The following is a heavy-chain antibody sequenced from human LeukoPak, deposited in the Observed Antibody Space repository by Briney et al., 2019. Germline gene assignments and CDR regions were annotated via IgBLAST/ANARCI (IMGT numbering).Heavy chain of an antibody. Sequence: GGSLRLSCAASGFTFSSYAMHWVRQAPGKGLEWVAVISYDGSNKYYADSVKGRFTISRDNSKNTLYLQMNSLRAEDTAVYYCARGVNPEGYSYGYYFDYWGQGTLVTVSS. D-gene: IGHD5-18*01. CDR2: ISYDGSNK. CDR3: ARGVNPEGYSYGYYFDY. CDR1: GFTFSSYA. J-gene: IGHJ4*02. V-gene: IGHV3-30*04.